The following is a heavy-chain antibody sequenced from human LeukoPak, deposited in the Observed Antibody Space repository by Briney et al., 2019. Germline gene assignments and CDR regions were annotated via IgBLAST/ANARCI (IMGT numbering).Heavy chain of an antibody. CDR2: LSGSGGST. D-gene: IGHD3-22*01. Sequence: PGGSLRLSCAASGFTFSSYAMSWVRQAPGKGLEWVSVLSGSGGSTYYADSVKGRFTISRGNSKNTLYLHMNSLRAEDTALYYCAKDLYRAVFITTSYAFDIWGQGTMVTVSS. V-gene: IGHV3-23*01. CDR1: GFTFSSYA. J-gene: IGHJ3*02. CDR3: AKDLYRAVFITTSYAFDI.